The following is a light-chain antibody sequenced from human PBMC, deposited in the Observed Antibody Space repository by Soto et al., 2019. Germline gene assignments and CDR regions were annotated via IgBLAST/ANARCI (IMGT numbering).Light chain of an antibody. CDR3: QQYADWPRT. CDR2: GAS. J-gene: IGKJ1*01. Sequence: EVVLTQSPGTLSVSPGESATLSCRASESVRTSLAWYQQKPGRSPSLLIYGASTRATGLPARFSGSGSGTEFTLTISILQSEDFAVYYCQQYADWPRTFGQGTKLEFK. CDR1: ESVRTS. V-gene: IGKV3-15*01.